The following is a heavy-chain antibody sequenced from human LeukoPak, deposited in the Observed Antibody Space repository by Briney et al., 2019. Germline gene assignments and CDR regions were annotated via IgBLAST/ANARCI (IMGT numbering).Heavy chain of an antibody. CDR2: IYYTGST. V-gene: IGHV4-59*01. J-gene: IGHJ6*03. Sequence: ASETLSLTCTVSGGSISNYYWSWIRQPPGKGLEWIAYIYYTGSTNYNPSLKSRVTISVDTSKNQFSLKLSSVTAADTAVYYCARTTEGGYTYDYFYYYYMDVWGKGTTVTISS. CDR1: GGSISNYY. D-gene: IGHD5-18*01. CDR3: ARTTEGGYTYDYFYYYYMDV.